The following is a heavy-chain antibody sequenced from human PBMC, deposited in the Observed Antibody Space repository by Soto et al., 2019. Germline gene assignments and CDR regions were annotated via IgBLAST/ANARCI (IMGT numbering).Heavy chain of an antibody. CDR2: ISVDNGKT. V-gene: IGHV1-18*04. D-gene: IGHD1-1*01. J-gene: IGHJ2*01. CDR3: ARVPRSTI. Sequence: ASVKVSCKASGYTFSMYAITWLRQAPGQGLEWMGWISVDNGKTNYAQNFQGRLVMTTDTSTTTAYMDLRSLRSDDTAVYYCARVPRSTIRGR. CDR1: GYTFSMYA.